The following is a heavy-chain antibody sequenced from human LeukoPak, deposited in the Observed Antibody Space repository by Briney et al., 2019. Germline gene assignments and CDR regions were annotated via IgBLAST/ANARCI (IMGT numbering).Heavy chain of an antibody. Sequence: SVKVSCKASGGTFSSYAISWVRQAPGQGLEWMGGIIPIFGTANYAQKFQGRVTITADKSTSTAYMELSSLRSEDMAVYYCARLRSYYDSSGYSGEDYWGQGTLVTVSS. D-gene: IGHD3-22*01. CDR3: ARLRSYYDSSGYSGEDY. V-gene: IGHV1-69*06. CDR1: GGTFSSYA. J-gene: IGHJ4*02. CDR2: IIPIFGTA.